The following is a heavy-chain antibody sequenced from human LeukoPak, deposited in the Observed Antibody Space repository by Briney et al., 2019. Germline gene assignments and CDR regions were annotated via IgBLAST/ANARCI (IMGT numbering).Heavy chain of an antibody. J-gene: IGHJ4*02. V-gene: IGHV4-59*12. CDR2: IYYSGST. D-gene: IGHD3-10*01. Sequence: SETLSLTCTVSGGSISSYYWSWIRQPPGKGLEWIGYIYYSGSTYYNPSLKSRVTISVDTSKNQFSLKLSSVTAADTAVYYCARDRHYYGSGSYGYYFDYWGQGTLVTVSS. CDR1: GGSISSYY. CDR3: ARDRHYYGSGSYGYYFDY.